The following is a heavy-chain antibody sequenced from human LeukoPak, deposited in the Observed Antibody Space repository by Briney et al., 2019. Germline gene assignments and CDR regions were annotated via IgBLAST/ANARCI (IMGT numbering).Heavy chain of an antibody. CDR1: GFTFSSYS. CDR2: ISSSSSYI. CDR3: VDRVRGVY. J-gene: IGHJ4*02. V-gene: IGHV3-21*01. Sequence: VGSLRLSCAASGFTFSSYSMNWVRQAPGKGLEWVSSISSSSSYIYYADSVKGRFTISRDNAKNSLYLQMNSLRAEDTAVHYCVDRVRGVYGGQGTLVTVSS. D-gene: IGHD3-10*01.